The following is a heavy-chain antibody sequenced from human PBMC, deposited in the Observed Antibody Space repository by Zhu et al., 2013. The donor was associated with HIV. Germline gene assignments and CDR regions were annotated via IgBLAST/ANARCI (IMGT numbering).Heavy chain of an antibody. CDR3: ARESVGFGDPIPGIGGGTAYFDY. V-gene: IGHV4-39*07. CDR1: GGSISSSSYY. CDR2: IYYSGST. D-gene: IGHD3-10*01. J-gene: IGHJ4*02. Sequence: QVQLQESGPGLVKPSETLSLTCTVSGGSISSSSYYWGWIRQPPGKGLEWIGSIYYSGSTYYNPSLKSRVTISVDTSKNQFSLKLSSVTAADTAVYYCARESVGFGDPIPGIGGGTAYFDYWGQGTLVTVSS.